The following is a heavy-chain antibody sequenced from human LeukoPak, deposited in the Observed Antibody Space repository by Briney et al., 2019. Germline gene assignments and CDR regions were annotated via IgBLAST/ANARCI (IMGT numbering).Heavy chain of an antibody. D-gene: IGHD3-10*01. CDR3: ARACITMVRGVIPKPNYFDY. Sequence: SETLSLTCAVYGGSFSVYYWSWIRQPPGKGLEWIGEINHSGSTNYNPSLKSRVTISVDTSKNQFSLKLSSVTAADTAVYYCARACITMVRGVIPKPNYFDYWGQGTLVTVSS. V-gene: IGHV4-34*01. J-gene: IGHJ4*02. CDR1: GGSFSVYY. CDR2: INHSGST.